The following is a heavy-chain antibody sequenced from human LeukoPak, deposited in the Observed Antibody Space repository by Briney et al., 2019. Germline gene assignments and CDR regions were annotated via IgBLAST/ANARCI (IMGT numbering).Heavy chain of an antibody. D-gene: IGHD2-15*01. V-gene: IGHV3-7*03. Sequence: GGSLRLSCAVSGVTFSNYWMSWVRQAPGKGLEWVANIKQDGSERSYVDSVKGRFTISRDNAKNSLYLQMNSLRAEDTAMYYCAEGGSYFDYWGQGTLVTVSS. CDR2: IKQDGSER. CDR3: AEGGSYFDY. CDR1: GVTFSNYW. J-gene: IGHJ4*02.